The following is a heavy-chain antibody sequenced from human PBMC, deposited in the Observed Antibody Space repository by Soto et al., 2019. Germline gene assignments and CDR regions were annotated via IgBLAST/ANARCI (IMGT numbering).Heavy chain of an antibody. CDR2: ISPGGGST. CDR1: GYSFTTYH. V-gene: IGHV1-46*01. CDR3: ARDGVGSTLAY. J-gene: IGHJ4*02. D-gene: IGHD1-26*01. Sequence: QVRLVQSGADVEKPGASVKVSCKASGYSFTTYHMHWVRQAPGQGLEWMGMISPGGGSTTYARKFQGGVTMTTDTSTSKVYMELSSLRSEDTAVYYWARDGVGSTLAYWGQGTLVTVSS.